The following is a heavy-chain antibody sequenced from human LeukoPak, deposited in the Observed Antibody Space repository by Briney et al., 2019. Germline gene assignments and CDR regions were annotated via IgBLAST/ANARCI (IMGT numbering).Heavy chain of an antibody. J-gene: IGHJ4*02. CDR1: GFTFSSYA. V-gene: IGHV3-23*01. Sequence: PGGSLRLSCAASGFTFSSYAMTWVRQAPGKGLEWVSAISGSGDSTYYAHSVKGRFTISRDNSKNTLYLQMNSLRAEDTAVYYCAKGQRGYSDYFDYWGQGTLVTVSS. D-gene: IGHD3-22*01. CDR2: ISGSGDST. CDR3: AKGQRGYSDYFDY.